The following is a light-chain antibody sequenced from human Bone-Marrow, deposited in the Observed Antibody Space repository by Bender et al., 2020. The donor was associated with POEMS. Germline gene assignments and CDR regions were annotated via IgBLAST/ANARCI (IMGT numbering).Light chain of an antibody. V-gene: IGLV1-40*01. J-gene: IGLJ1*01. CDR1: TSNIGATYD. CDR2: VNR. CDR3: SSYATNSKV. Sequence: QSVLTQPPSVSGSPGQRVTISCTGSTSNIGATYDVHWYQQLPGTAPKLLIYVNRNRPSGVPDRFSGSKSGNTASLTISGLQAEDEADYYCSSYATNSKVFGTGTEVTVL.